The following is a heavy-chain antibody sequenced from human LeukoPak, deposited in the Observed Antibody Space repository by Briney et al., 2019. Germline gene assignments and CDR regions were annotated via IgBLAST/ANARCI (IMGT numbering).Heavy chain of an antibody. CDR1: GGSFSGYY. J-gene: IGHJ4*02. CDR2: INHSGRT. CDR3: ARFSHYYDSSGYQGWADY. V-gene: IGHV4-34*01. D-gene: IGHD3-22*01. Sequence: PSETLSLTCAVYGGSFSGYYWSWIRQPPGKGLEWIGEINHSGRTNYNPSLKSRVTISVDTSKNQFSLRLTSVTAADTAMYYCARFSHYYDSSGYQGWADYWGQGTLVTVSS.